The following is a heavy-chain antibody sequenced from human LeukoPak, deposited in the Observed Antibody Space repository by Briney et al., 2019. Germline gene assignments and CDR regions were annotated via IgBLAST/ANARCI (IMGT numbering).Heavy chain of an antibody. J-gene: IGHJ4*02. CDR3: ARDTYDILTGYQPLDY. D-gene: IGHD3-9*01. CDR2: INPNSGGT. CDR1: GYTFTGYY. V-gene: IGHV1-2*02. Sequence: ASVKVSCEASGYTFTGYYIHWVRQAPGQGLEWMGWINPNSGGTNYAQKFQGRVTLTRDTSISTAYMELSRVTSDDTAVYYCARDTYDILTGYQPLDYWGQGTLVAVSS.